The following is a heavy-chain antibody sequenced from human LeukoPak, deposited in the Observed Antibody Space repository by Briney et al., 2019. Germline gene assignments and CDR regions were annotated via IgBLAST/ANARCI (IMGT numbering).Heavy chain of an antibody. V-gene: IGHV3-30*03. CDR1: GFTFSSYG. D-gene: IGHD3-3*01. CDR2: ISFDGNNK. Sequence: GGSLRLSCAASGFTFSSYGIHWVRQAPGKGLEWVAVISFDGNNKYYADSVKGRFTISRDNSKNTLYLQMNSLRAEDTAVYYCARDWSLWRGYYVSSYYGMDVWGQGTTVTVSS. J-gene: IGHJ6*02. CDR3: ARDWSLWRGYYVSSYYGMDV.